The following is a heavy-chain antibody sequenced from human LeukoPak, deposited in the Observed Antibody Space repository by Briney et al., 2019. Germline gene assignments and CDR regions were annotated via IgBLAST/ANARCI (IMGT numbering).Heavy chain of an antibody. D-gene: IGHD4-11*01. V-gene: IGHV3-48*03. Sequence: GGSLRLSCAASGFTFSSYEMSWVRQAPGKGLEWVSYISSSASSIKYADSVKGRLTVSRDNAKNSLYLQMNSLRAEDTAAYYCARVNSNYFDCWGRGTLVTVSS. CDR1: GFTFSSYE. J-gene: IGHJ4*02. CDR3: ARVNSNYFDC. CDR2: ISSSASSI.